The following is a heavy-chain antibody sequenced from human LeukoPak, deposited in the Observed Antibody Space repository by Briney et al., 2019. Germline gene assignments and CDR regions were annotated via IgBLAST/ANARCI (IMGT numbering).Heavy chain of an antibody. Sequence: PGGSLRLSCVASGFTFSSYGMHWVRQAPGKGLEWVAFIRYDGSHKYYADSVKGRFTISRDNSKNTLYLQMNSLRAEDTAVYYCAKAPSHDSSGRSDYWGQGTLVTVSS. CDR3: AKAPSHDSSGRSDY. CDR2: IRYDGSHK. J-gene: IGHJ4*02. D-gene: IGHD3-22*01. V-gene: IGHV3-30*02. CDR1: GFTFSSYG.